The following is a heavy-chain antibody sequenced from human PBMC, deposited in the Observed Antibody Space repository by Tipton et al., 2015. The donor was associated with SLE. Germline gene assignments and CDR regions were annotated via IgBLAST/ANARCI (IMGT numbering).Heavy chain of an antibody. V-gene: IGHV3-48*03. D-gene: IGHD6-19*01. CDR3: AREYSSGWYLPYFDY. Sequence: SLRLSCAASGFTFSSYEMNWVRQAPGKGLEWVSYISSSGSTIYYADSVKGRFTISRDNAKNSLYLQMNSLRAEDTAVYYCAREYSSGWYLPYFDYWGQGTLVTVSS. CDR1: GFTFSSYE. CDR2: ISSSGSTI. J-gene: IGHJ4*02.